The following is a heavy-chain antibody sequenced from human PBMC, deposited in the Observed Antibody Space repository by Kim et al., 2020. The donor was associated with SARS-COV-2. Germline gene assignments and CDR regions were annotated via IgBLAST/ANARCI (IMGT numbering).Heavy chain of an antibody. CDR1: GGSISSSSYY. CDR2: IYYSGST. D-gene: IGHD2-2*01. V-gene: IGHV4-39*01. CDR3: AKPIVVVPAAMMRPPFDYMDV. Sequence: SETLSLTCTVSGGSISSSSYYWGWIRQPPGKGLEWIGSIYYSGSTYYNPSLKSRVTISVDTSKNQFSLKLSSVTAADTAVYYCAKPIVVVPAAMMRPPFDYMDVWGKGTTVTVSS. J-gene: IGHJ6*03.